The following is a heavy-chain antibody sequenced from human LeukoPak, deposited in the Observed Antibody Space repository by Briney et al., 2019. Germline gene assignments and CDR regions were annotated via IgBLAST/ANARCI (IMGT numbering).Heavy chain of an antibody. CDR1: GFSFDDYA. CDR3: AKGIIVVIAADRDAFDI. Sequence: GGSLRLSCAASGFSFDDYAMYWVRQAPGKGLEGVSSISWNSDNIGYADSVKGRFTISRDNAKNSLYLQMNSLRAEDTALYYCAKGIIVVIAADRDAFDIWGQGTMVTVSS. V-gene: IGHV3-9*01. D-gene: IGHD2-15*01. J-gene: IGHJ3*02. CDR2: ISWNSDNI.